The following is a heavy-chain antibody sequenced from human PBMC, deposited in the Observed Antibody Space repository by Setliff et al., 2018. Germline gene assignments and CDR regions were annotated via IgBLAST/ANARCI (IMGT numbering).Heavy chain of an antibody. J-gene: IGHJ4*02. CDR2: IKPDGREQ. CDR1: GFSFSRHW. D-gene: IGHD1-1*01. Sequence: PGGSLRLSCVVSGFSFSRHWMSWVRQAPGKGLEWVATIKPDGREQYYVDSVKGRFTISRDNAKSSLFLQMKNLRPEDSAVYYCGRDRRGVETHWGQGTLVTVSS. V-gene: IGHV3-7*01. CDR3: GRDRRGVETH.